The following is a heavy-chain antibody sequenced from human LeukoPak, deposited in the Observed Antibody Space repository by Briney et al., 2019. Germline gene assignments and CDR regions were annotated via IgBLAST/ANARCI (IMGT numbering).Heavy chain of an antibody. J-gene: IGHJ3*02. CDR2: IRYDGSEK. V-gene: IGHV3-30*02. D-gene: IGHD1-26*01. Sequence: GGSLRLSCAASGFTFSRHGMHWVRQAPGKGLEWVAFIRYDGSEKYYGDSVKGRFTISRDNSENTLYLQMNSLRAEDTAVYYCAKDGVGANAFDIWGQGTMVTVSS. CDR3: AKDGVGANAFDI. CDR1: GFTFSRHG.